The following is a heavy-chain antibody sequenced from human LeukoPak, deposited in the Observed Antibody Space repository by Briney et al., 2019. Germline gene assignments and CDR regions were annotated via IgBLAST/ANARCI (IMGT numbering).Heavy chain of an antibody. CDR2: IKNKTDGGTT. V-gene: IGHV3-15*01. CDR1: GFTFSDAW. J-gene: IGHJ5*01. CDR3: TTYPSGGNWFDS. D-gene: IGHD3-10*01. Sequence: PGGSLRLSCAASGFTFSDAWMTWVRQAPGKGLEWVGRIKNKTDGGTTDYAAPVQGRFTISRDDSKNTLYLQMNSLKIEDTAMYFCTTYPSGGNWFDSWGQGTLVTVSS.